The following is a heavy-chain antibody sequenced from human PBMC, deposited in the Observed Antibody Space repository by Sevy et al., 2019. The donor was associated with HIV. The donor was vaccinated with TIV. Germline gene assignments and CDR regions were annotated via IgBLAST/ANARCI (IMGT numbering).Heavy chain of an antibody. V-gene: IGHV3-7*03. CDR1: GFTFSSYW. CDR3: ARDPRRYYGSGSYYRDYFDY. Sequence: GSLRLSCAASGFTFSSYWMSWVRQAPGKGLEWVANIKQDGSEKYYVDSVKGRFTISRDNAKNSLYLQMNSLRAEDTAVYYCARDPRRYYGSGSYYRDYFDYWGQGTLVTVSS. D-gene: IGHD3-10*01. J-gene: IGHJ4*02. CDR2: IKQDGSEK.